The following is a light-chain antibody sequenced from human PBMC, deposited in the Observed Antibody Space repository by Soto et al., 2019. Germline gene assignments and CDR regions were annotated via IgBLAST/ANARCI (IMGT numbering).Light chain of an antibody. CDR2: ASS. CDR3: QQYDNWPWT. Sequence: EIVMTQSPATLSVSPGERATLSCRASQSVSGNLAWYQLKAGQAPRLLIYASSTRATGVPARFSGSASGTEFTLTISSLQSQDFAVYHCQQYDNWPWTFGQGTKVEIK. J-gene: IGKJ1*01. CDR1: QSVSGN. V-gene: IGKV3-15*01.